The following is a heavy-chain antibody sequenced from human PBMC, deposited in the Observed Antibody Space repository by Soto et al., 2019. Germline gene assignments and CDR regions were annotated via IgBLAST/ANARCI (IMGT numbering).Heavy chain of an antibody. Sequence: QIQLLQSGAEVKKPGASVKVTCKASGYTFRNFGISWVRQAPGQGLEWMGWISDYNANANNAQKFQGRLTMTADTSTSTAYMELRSLRSDDTAVYYCARENSYFDDWGQGTLVTVSS. V-gene: IGHV1-18*01. CDR1: GYTFRNFG. CDR3: ARENSYFDD. J-gene: IGHJ4*02. CDR2: ISDYNANA.